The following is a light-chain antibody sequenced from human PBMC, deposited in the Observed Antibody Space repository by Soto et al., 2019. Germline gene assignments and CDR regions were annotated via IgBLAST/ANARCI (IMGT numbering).Light chain of an antibody. J-gene: IGKJ1*01. CDR1: QSVLYSSNRKSY. Sequence: DIMMAQSPDSLAVSLGERATINCKSSQSVLYSSNRKSYLAWYQQKPGQAPKLLIHSASTRESGVPDRFSGSWSGTDFTLTISSLQAEDVAVYYCQQYYRSPRTFGQGTKVEIK. CDR2: SAS. CDR3: QQYYRSPRT. V-gene: IGKV4-1*01.